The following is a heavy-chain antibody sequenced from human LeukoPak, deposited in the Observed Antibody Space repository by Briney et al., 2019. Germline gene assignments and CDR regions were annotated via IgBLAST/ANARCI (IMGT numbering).Heavy chain of an antibody. CDR3: ARGGRVGALYDY. CDR2: IYYSGST. CDR1: GGSISSYY. V-gene: IGHV4-59*12. Sequence: SETLSLTCTVSGGSISSYYWSWIRQPPGKGLEWIGYIYYSGSTNYNPSLKSRVTISVDTSKNQFSLKLSSVTPEDTAVYYCARGGRVGALYDYWGQGTLVTVSS. D-gene: IGHD1-26*01. J-gene: IGHJ4*02.